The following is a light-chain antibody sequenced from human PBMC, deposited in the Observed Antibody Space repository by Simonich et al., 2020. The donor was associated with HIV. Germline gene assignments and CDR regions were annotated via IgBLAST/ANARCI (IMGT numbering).Light chain of an antibody. CDR3: QQYYITPHT. CDR1: QSVLYSSNNKNY. Sequence: DIVMTQSPDSLAVSLGERATINCKSSQSVLYSSNNKNYLAWYQQRQRQPPNLLIYWASTRESGVPDRFSGSGSGTDFTLTINSLQAEDVAFYYCQQYYITPHTFGQGTKVEIK. J-gene: IGKJ1*01. CDR2: WAS. V-gene: IGKV4-1*01.